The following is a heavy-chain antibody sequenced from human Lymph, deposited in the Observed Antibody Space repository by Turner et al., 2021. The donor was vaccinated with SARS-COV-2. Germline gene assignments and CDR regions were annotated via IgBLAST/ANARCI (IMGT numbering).Heavy chain of an antibody. D-gene: IGHD5-18*01. J-gene: IGHJ6*02. Sequence: EVQLVESGGGLVQPGGSLGLPCAASGITVSRNYMSWVRQAPGKGLEWVSVIYSGGSSYYADSVKGRFTISRHNSKNTLYLQMNSLRAEDTAVYYCARDLDTAGGMDVWGQGTTVTVSS. CDR2: IYSGGSS. CDR1: GITVSRNY. V-gene: IGHV3-53*04. CDR3: ARDLDTAGGMDV.